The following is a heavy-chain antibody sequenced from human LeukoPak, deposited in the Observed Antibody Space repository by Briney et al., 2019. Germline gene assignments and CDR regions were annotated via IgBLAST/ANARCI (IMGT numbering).Heavy chain of an antibody. D-gene: IGHD2-21*02. CDR2: ISVFNNANT. Sequence: ASVKVSRKASGYTFSSYGINWVRQAPGQGLEWMGWISVFNNANTRYAQNFQGRVTLTTDTSTTTAYMELRSLRSDDTAVYYCSREFPFCGADCFSGVFDIWGQGTVVTVS. V-gene: IGHV1-18*01. CDR1: GYTFSSYG. CDR3: SREFPFCGADCFSGVFDI. J-gene: IGHJ3*02.